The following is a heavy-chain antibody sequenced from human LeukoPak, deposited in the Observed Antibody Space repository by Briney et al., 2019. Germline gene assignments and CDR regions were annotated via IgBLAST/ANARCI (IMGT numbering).Heavy chain of an antibody. CDR1: GFSFSNYA. J-gene: IGHJ4*02. CDR2: ISFDGNKK. V-gene: IGHV3-30*04. CDR3: ARDFAGYGTVFDS. Sequence: GGSLTLSCAASGFSFSNYAMHWVRQAPGKGLEWVAVISFDGNKKYYADSVKDRFTFSRDNSWNTLYLQMNSLKPEDTATYYCARDFAGYGTVFDSWGQGALVTVSS. D-gene: IGHD1-1*01.